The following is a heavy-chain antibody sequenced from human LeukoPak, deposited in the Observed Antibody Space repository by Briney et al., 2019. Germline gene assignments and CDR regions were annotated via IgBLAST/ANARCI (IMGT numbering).Heavy chain of an antibody. D-gene: IGHD3-22*01. V-gene: IGHV3-23*01. CDR1: GFTFSSYA. J-gene: IGHJ4*02. CDR3: AKDRGLRSGYYDTSGYSFDY. Sequence: PGGPLRLSCAASGFTFSSYAMSWVRQTPGKGLKWFSAISGSGGATYYADSVKGRFTISRDNSENTLYLQMNSLRAEDTAFYYYAKDRGLRSGYYDTSGYSFDYWGQGALVTVSS. CDR2: ISGSGGAT.